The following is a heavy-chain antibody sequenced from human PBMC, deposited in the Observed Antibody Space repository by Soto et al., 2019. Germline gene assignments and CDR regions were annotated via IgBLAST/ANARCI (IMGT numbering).Heavy chain of an antibody. CDR2: ISYDGSNK. CDR1: GFTFSSYG. J-gene: IGHJ4*02. D-gene: IGHD2-15*01. V-gene: IGHV3-30*18. Sequence: QVQLVESGGGVVQPGRSLRLSCAASGFTFSSYGMHWVRQAPGKGLEWVAVISYDGSNKYYADSVKGRFTISRDNSKNTLYLHMTSLRAEDTAVYYCAKGTQAAVGYCSGGSCYSDFDYWGQGTLVTVSS. CDR3: AKGTQAAVGYCSGGSCYSDFDY.